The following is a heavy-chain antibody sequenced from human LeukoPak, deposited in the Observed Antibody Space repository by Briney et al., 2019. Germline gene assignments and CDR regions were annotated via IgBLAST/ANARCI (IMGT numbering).Heavy chain of an antibody. CDR1: GFTFSSYG. D-gene: IGHD6-19*01. V-gene: IGHV3-30*18. J-gene: IGHJ4*02. Sequence: EGSLRLSCAASGFTFSSYGMHWVRQAPGKGLEWVAVISYDGSNKYYADSVKGRFTISRDNSKNTLYLQMNSLRAEDTAVYYCAKDRWPYSSGGYYFDYWGQGPLVTVSS. CDR2: ISYDGSNK. CDR3: AKDRWPYSSGGYYFDY.